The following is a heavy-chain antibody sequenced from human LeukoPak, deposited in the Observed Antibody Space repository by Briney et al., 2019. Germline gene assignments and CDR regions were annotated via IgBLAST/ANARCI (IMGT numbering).Heavy chain of an antibody. CDR2: INPNSGGT. Sequence: ASVKVSCKASGYTFTGYYMHWVRRAPGQGREWMGWINPNSGGTNYAQKFQGRVTMTRDTSISTAYMELSRLRSDDTAVYYCARDAVGPLKNAFDIWGQGTMVTVSS. V-gene: IGHV1-2*02. D-gene: IGHD6-19*01. CDR3: ARDAVGPLKNAFDI. CDR1: GYTFTGYY. J-gene: IGHJ3*02.